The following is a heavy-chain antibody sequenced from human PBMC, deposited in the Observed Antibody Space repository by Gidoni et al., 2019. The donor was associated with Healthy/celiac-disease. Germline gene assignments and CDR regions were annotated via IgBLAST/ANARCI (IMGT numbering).Heavy chain of an antibody. Sequence: EVQLVEPGGGLVKPAGSLRLPCSACGFTFRNPWMSRCLPAPGKGLEWVGRSKSKTEGGTTDYAGPVKGRFTISRDDSKNTLYLEMNSLKTEDTAVYYCTTEPENYYDSSGYYYTAEYFQHWGQGTLVTVSS. CDR2: SKSKTEGGTT. CDR1: GFTFRNPW. J-gene: IGHJ1*01. CDR3: TTEPENYYDSSGYYYTAEYFQH. D-gene: IGHD3-22*01. V-gene: IGHV3-15*01.